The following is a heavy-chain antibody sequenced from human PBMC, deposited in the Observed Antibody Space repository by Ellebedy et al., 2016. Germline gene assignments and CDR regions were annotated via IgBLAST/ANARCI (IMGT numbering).Heavy chain of an antibody. CDR1: GGSIRKHY. D-gene: IGHD6-19*01. J-gene: IGHJ4*02. Sequence: SETLSLTXTVSGGSIRKHYWNWIRQTPGKGLEWIGLGYHTGIAYYNPYLKSRIAISMDTATNRFSLKLRSVTAADTAVYYCARIGASSSWFRFPLDSWGQGMLVTVSS. CDR3: ARIGASSSWFRFPLDS. V-gene: IGHV4-59*11. CDR2: GYHTGIA.